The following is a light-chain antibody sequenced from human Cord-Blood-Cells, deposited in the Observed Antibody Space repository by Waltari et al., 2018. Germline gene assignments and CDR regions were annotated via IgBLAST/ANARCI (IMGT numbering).Light chain of an antibody. CDR1: SSNIGAGYD. CDR2: GNS. CDR3: QSYDSSLSGSV. V-gene: IGLV1-40*01. Sequence: QSVLTQPPSVSGAPGQRVTISCTGSSSNIGAGYDVHWYQQLPGTAPKLPIYGNSNRPAGVPDRFSGSKSGTSASLAITGLQVEDEADYYCQSYDSSLSGSVFGGGTKLTVL. J-gene: IGLJ3*02.